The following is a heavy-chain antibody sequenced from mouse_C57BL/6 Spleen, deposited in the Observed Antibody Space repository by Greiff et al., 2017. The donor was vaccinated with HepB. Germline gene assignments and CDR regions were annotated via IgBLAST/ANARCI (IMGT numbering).Heavy chain of an antibody. CDR1: GYTFTDYY. CDR2: INPNNGGT. J-gene: IGHJ1*03. Sequence: EVQLQQSGPELVKPGASVKISCKASGYTFTDYYMNWVKQSHGKSLEWIGDINPNNGGTSYNQKFKGKATLTVDKSSSTAYMELRSLTYEDSAVYYCAKGSGGDWYFDVWGTGTTVTVSS. V-gene: IGHV1-26*01. CDR3: AKGSGGDWYFDV.